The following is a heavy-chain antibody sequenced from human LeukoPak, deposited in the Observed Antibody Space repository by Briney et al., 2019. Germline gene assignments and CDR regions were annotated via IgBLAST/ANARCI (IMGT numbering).Heavy chain of an antibody. J-gene: IGHJ4*02. CDR3: ARRRDYFDY. CDR1: GFDLSDYY. CDR2: ISSSGGNI. V-gene: IGHV3-11*01. Sequence: GGSLRLSCVVSGFDLSDYYMSWIRQAPGKGLEWISYISSSGGNIYFADAVKGRFTMSRDNARGSLHLQMNSLRADDTAIYYCARRRDYFDYWGQGTLVTVSS.